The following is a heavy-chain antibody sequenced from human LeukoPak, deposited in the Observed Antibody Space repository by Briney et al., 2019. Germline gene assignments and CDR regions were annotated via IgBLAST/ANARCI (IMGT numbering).Heavy chain of an antibody. Sequence: SETLSLTCTVSGXSISSYYWSWIRQPPGKGLEWIGYIYYSGSTKYNPSLKSRVTISVDTSKNQFSLKLSSVTAADTAVYYCARYSSGWNEYLDYWGRGTLVTVSS. V-gene: IGHV4-59*08. CDR3: ARYSSGWNEYLDY. CDR2: IYYSGST. CDR1: GXSISSYY. J-gene: IGHJ4*02. D-gene: IGHD6-19*01.